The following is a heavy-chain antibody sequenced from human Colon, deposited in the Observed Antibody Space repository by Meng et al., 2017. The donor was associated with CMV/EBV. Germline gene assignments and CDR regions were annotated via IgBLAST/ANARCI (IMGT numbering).Heavy chain of an antibody. V-gene: IGHV1-46*01. D-gene: IGHD3-16*01. CDR1: GYTFSNYG. CDR3: ARQFAVVPPAHDAFDI. J-gene: IGHJ3*02. Sequence: ASVKVSCKTSGYTFSNYGLFWVRQAPGQGLEWMGIINTSGGGTSYAQKFQGRVTMTRDTSTSTVYMELTSLRSEDTALYYCARQFAVVPPAHDAFDIWGLGTLVTVSS. CDR2: INTSGGGT.